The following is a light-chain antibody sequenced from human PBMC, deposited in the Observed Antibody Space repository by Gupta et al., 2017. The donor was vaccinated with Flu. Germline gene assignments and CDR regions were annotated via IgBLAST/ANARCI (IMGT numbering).Light chain of an antibody. CDR2: AKN. CDR3: NALYNTNNHQVV. Sequence: SSELTQDHAVSVALGQTVRITCQGDSLRNSYASWYQQIPGHALFLGIYAKNIRPSASPDRFSCSSSGNTASVTITGAQAEDEADYDYNALYNTNNHQVVFGGGTKLTVL. J-gene: IGLJ2*01. CDR1: SLRNSY. V-gene: IGLV3-19*01.